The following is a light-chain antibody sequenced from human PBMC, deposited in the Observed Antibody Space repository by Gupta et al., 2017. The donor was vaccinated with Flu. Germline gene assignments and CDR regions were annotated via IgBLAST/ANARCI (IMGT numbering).Light chain of an antibody. V-gene: IGLV4-69*01. J-gene: IGLJ3*02. CDR3: QTWGTGAWV. CDR2: LNSDGSH. Sequence: VKRTCTLSSGNSSYAIAWHQQQPEKGPRYLMKLNSDGSHSKGDGIPDRFSCSSSGAERYLTISSLQSEDEADYYCQTWGTGAWVFGGGTKLTVL. CDR1: SGNSSYA.